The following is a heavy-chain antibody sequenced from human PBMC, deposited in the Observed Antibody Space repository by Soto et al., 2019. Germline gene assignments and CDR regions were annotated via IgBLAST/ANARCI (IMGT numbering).Heavy chain of an antibody. CDR3: ARDHGLSSYAFDI. CDR1: GFTFSSYS. CDR2: ISSSSSYI. V-gene: IGHV3-21*01. D-gene: IGHD2-15*01. Sequence: EVQLVESGGGLVKPGGSLRLSCAASGFTFSSYSMNWVRQAPGKGLEWVSSISSSSSYIYYADSVKGRFTISRDNAKNSLYLQMNSLRAEDTAVYYCARDHGLSSYAFDIWGQETMVTVSS. J-gene: IGHJ3*02.